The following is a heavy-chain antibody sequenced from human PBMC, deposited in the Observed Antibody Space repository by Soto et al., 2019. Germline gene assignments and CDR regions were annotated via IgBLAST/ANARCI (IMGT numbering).Heavy chain of an antibody. J-gene: IGHJ2*01. D-gene: IGHD3-3*01. CDR3: ARDPGVPGRFWYFDL. V-gene: IGHV1-2*04. CDR2: GNPKRGDA. CDR1: GYKFSDYY. Sequence: QVLLVQSGAEMKKPGASVKVSCKASGYKFSDYYIHWVRQAPGQGLEWMGWGNPKRGDAIYAQKFQGWVTMTRDAAISTAYLELNRLSSDDTATYYCARDPGVPGRFWYFDLWGRGTLITVSS.